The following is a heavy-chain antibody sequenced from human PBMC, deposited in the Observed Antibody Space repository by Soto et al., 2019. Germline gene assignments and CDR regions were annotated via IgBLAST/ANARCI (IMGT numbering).Heavy chain of an antibody. CDR2: IYYSGST. Sequence: QVQLQESGPGLVKPSETLSLTCTVSGGSISSYYWSWIRQPPGKGLEWIGYIYYSGSTNYNPSLKSRVTISVDTSKNQFSLKLSSVTAADTAVYYCARRGSGWTRDYFDYWGQGTLVTVSS. CDR3: ARRGSGWTRDYFDY. D-gene: IGHD6-19*01. J-gene: IGHJ4*02. CDR1: GGSISSYY. V-gene: IGHV4-59*08.